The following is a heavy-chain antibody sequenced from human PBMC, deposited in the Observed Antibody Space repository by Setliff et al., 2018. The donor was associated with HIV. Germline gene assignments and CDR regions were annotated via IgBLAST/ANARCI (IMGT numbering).Heavy chain of an antibody. CDR2: IHYSGST. V-gene: IGHV4-31*08. J-gene: IGHJ4*02. D-gene: IGHD6-19*01. Sequence: PSETLSLTCTVSGGSISGGVHYWSWIRQHPGKGLEWIGYIHYSGSTYYNPSLKSRATISVDMSKNQFSLRLSSVTAADTAVYYCIIAYSSGWLAPMGFDSWGQGTLVTVSS. CDR3: IIAYSSGWLAPMGFDS. CDR1: GGSISGGVHY.